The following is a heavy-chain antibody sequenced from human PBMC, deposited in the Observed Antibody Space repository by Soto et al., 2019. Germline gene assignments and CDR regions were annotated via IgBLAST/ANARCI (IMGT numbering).Heavy chain of an antibody. J-gene: IGHJ4*02. CDR1: GXSFSISP. D-gene: IGHD7-27*01. Sequence: GSLRLSCAASGXSFSISPMHWVRQAPGKGPELVALISYDGTNKFYADSVNCLFTISIDNSNSTLYLQLDSLRPEDAAVYYCARDPKTSGGQHWALNYFDSWGQGTLGTVS. V-gene: IGHV3-30-3*01. CDR3: ARDPKTSGGQHWALNYFDS. CDR2: ISYDGTNK.